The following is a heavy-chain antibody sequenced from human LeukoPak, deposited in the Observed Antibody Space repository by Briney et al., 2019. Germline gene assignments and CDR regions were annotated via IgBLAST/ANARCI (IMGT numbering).Heavy chain of an antibody. CDR2: IYYSGST. CDR1: GGSISSSSCY. J-gene: IGHJ5*02. CDR3: AGTGITMVRGVRAWFDP. D-gene: IGHD3-10*01. V-gene: IGHV4-39*01. Sequence: SETLSLTCTVSGGSISSSSCYWGWIRQPPGKGLEWIGSIYYSGSTYYNPSLKSRVTISVDTSKNQFSLKLSSVTAADTAVYYCAGTGITMVRGVRAWFDPWGQGTLVTVSS.